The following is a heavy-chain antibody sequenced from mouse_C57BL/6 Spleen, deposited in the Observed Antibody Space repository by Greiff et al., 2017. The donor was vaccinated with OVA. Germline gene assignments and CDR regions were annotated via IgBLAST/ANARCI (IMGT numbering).Heavy chain of an antibody. V-gene: IGHV3-6*01. Sequence: EVHLVESGPGLVKPSQSLSLTCSVPGYSITSGYYWNWIRQFPGNKLEWMGYISYDGSNNYNPSLKNRISITRDTSKNQFFLKLNSVTTEDTATYYCARERDYCFDYWGQGTTLTVSS. J-gene: IGHJ2*01. CDR1: GYSITSGYY. CDR2: ISYDGSN. CDR3: ARERDYCFDY.